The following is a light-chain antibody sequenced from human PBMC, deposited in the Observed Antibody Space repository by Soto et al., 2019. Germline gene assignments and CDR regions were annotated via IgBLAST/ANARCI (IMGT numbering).Light chain of an antibody. J-gene: IGLJ1*01. V-gene: IGLV2-14*01. Sequence: QSALTQPASVSGSPGQSITISCTGTSSDVGGYNYVSWYQQYPGKAPKLMIYDVSNRTSGVSNRFSGSKSGNTASLTISGLQAEDEADYYCRSYTSSSPYVFGTGTKVTVL. CDR2: DVS. CDR1: SSDVGGYNY. CDR3: RSYTSSSPYV.